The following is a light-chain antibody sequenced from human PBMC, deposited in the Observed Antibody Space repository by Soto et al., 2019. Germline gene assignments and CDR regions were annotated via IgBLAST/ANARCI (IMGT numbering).Light chain of an antibody. CDR2: GAS. CDR3: QQYNNWPPLT. J-gene: IGKJ4*01. Sequence: EVVMTQSLATLAVSPGERATLSCRASQSILSNLAWYQQKPGQAPRLLIYGASTRATGIPARFTGSGSGTEFTLTISSLQSEDFAVYYCQQYNNWPPLTFGGGTKVGIK. V-gene: IGKV3-15*01. CDR1: QSILSN.